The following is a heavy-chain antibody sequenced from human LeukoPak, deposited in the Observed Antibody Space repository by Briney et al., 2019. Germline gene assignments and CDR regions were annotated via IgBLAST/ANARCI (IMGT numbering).Heavy chain of an antibody. CDR3: ARHLRYYDSSGYYLTPFDY. J-gene: IGHJ4*02. D-gene: IGHD3-22*01. Sequence: PSETLSLTCTVSGGSISSYYWGWIRQPPGKGLEWIGYIYYSGSTNYNPSLKSRVTISVDTSKNQFSLKLSSVTAADTAVYYCARHLRYYDSSGYYLTPFDYWGQGTLVTVSS. V-gene: IGHV4-59*08. CDR1: GGSISSYY. CDR2: IYYSGST.